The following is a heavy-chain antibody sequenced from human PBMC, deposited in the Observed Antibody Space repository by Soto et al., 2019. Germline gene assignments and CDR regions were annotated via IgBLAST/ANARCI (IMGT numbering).Heavy chain of an antibody. D-gene: IGHD2-8*01. CDR3: ARATEMVDFDF. CDR1: GYSFIGSY. J-gene: IGHJ4*02. CDR2: INPNNGDT. V-gene: IGHV1-2*04. Sequence: ASVKVSCKTSGYSFIGSYIHWFRQVPGQGLEWMGWINPNNGDTSYAQRFQGWVTLTRDTSINTAYVQVSRLTSGDTAVYYRARATEMVDFDFWGQGTVVTVSS.